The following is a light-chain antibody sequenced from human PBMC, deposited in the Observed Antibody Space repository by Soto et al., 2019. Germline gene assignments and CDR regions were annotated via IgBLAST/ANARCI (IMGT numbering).Light chain of an antibody. CDR3: QTWGTGIHV. CDR1: SGHSSYA. Sequence: QSVLTQSPSASASLGASVKLTCTLSSGHSSYAIAWHQQQPEKGPRYLMKLNSDGSHSKGDGIPDRFSGSSSGAERYLTISSLQSEDEADYHCQTWGTGIHVFGTWTKLTVL. J-gene: IGLJ1*01. CDR2: LNSDGSH. V-gene: IGLV4-69*01.